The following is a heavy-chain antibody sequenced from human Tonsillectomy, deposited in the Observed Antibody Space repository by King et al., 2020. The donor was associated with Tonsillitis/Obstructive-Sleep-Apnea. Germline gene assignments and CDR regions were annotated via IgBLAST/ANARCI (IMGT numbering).Heavy chain of an antibody. J-gene: IGHJ3*02. CDR2: INAGNGNT. CDR3: ARGPGVGTFDI. CDR1: GYTFTTYA. V-gene: IGHV1-3*01. D-gene: IGHD7-27*01. Sequence: QLVQSGAEVKKPGASVKVSCKASGYTFTTYAMHWVRQAPGQRLEWMGWINAGNGNTKYSQKFQGRVTITRDTSASTGYMEVRSLRSEDTAVYYWARGPGVGTFDIWGQGTMVTVSP.